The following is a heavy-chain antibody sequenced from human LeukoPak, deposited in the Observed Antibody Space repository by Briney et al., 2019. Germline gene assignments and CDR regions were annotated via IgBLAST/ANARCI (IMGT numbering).Heavy chain of an antibody. V-gene: IGHV1-69*01. D-gene: IGHD6-19*01. CDR3: ARDLREAVAGIWAY. CDR2: IIPIFGTA. J-gene: IGHJ4*02. Sequence: GSSVKVSCKASGGTFSSYAISWVRQAPGQGLEWMGGIIPIFGTADYAQKFQGRVTITADESTSTAYMELSSLRSEDTAVYYCARDLREAVAGIWAYWGQGTLVTVSS. CDR1: GGTFSSYA.